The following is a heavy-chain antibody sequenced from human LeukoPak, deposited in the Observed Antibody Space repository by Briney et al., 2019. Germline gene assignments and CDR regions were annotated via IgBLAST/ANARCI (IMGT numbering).Heavy chain of an antibody. Sequence: GSLRLSCAASGFTFSSYAMSWVRQAPGKGLEWVSAISGSGGSTYYADSVKGRFTISRDNSKNTLYLQMNSLRAEDTAVYYCAKGTTVVTPGVYYFDYWGQGTLVTVSS. D-gene: IGHD4-23*01. CDR2: ISGSGGST. CDR3: AKGTTVVTPGVYYFDY. J-gene: IGHJ4*02. V-gene: IGHV3-23*01. CDR1: GFTFSSYA.